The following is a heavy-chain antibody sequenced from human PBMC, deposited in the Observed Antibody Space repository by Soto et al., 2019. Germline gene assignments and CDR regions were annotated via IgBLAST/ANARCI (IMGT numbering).Heavy chain of an antibody. D-gene: IGHD6-13*01. CDR2: ISYNGIDE. CDR1: GFSFSSYA. J-gene: IGHJ6*02. Sequence: QVQLVESGGGVVQPGRSLRLSCAASGFSFSSYALYWVRQAPGKGLEWVALISYNGIDEYYADSVKGRFTISRDSSTNTLSLQMNSLRCEDTAVYYCARAPPRGIAAPGTWGSGMDVWGQGTTVTVSS. V-gene: IGHV3-30-3*01. CDR3: ARAPPRGIAAPGTWGSGMDV.